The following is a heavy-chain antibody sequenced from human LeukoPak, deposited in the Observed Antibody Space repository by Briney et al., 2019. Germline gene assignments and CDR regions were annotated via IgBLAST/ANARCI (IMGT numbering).Heavy chain of an antibody. Sequence: GGSLRLSCAASGFTFSAFSMNWVRLAPGKGLEWVSSVTSSSYIYYADSVKGRFTISRDNAKNSLYLQMNSLRAEDTAVYYCARGYGYEGPDYWGQGTLVTVSS. J-gene: IGHJ4*02. D-gene: IGHD1-1*01. V-gene: IGHV3-21*01. CDR1: GFTFSAFS. CDR3: ARGYGYEGPDY. CDR2: VTSSSYI.